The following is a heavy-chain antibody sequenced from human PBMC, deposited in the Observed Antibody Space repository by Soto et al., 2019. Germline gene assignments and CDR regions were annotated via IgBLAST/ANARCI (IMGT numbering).Heavy chain of an antibody. CDR3: ARGRDPSPYGPLIDY. CDR1: GGSFSGYY. J-gene: IGHJ4*02. CDR2: INHSGST. D-gene: IGHD3-10*01. Sequence: SETLSLTCAVYGGSFSGYYWSWIRQPPGKGLEWIGEINHSGSTNYNPSLKSRVTISVDTSKNQFSLRLSSVTAADTAVYYCARGRDPSPYGPLIDYWGQGTLVTVSS. V-gene: IGHV4-34*01.